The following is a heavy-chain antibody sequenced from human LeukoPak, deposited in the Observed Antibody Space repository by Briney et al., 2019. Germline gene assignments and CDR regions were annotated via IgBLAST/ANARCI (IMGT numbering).Heavy chain of an antibody. CDR1: GFTFSNEA. D-gene: IGHD4-11*01. V-gene: IGHV3-23*01. CDR3: TKVRSGSSNWALRVFDY. J-gene: IGHJ4*02. CDR2: ISPGGGTT. Sequence: PGGSLRLSCAVSGFTFSNEAMGWVRQLRGGGLEWVSTISPGGGTTYYAESMKGRFTISRDNSKSTLYLEMNSLRVKDTAVYYCTKVRSGSSNWALRVFDYWGQGALVTVSS.